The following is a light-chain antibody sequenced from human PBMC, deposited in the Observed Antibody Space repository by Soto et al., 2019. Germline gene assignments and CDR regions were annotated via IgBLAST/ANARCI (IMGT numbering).Light chain of an antibody. J-gene: IGLJ2*01. Sequence: QSALTQPASVSGSPGQSITISCTGTNNDVGAYPYVSWYQQHPGPAPKLIIYEVTNRPSWFSDRFSGSKSGNTASLTISGLQAEDESDYYCSSFATSGTTVIFGGGTKLTVL. CDR3: SSFATSGTTVI. V-gene: IGLV2-14*01. CDR1: NNDVGAYPY. CDR2: EVT.